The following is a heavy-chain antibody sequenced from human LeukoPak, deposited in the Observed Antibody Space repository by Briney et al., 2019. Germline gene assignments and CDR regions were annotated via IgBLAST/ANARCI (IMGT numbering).Heavy chain of an antibody. CDR3: ARVLGGYCTGGSCYGFDD. D-gene: IGHD2-15*01. V-gene: IGHV3-21*01. CDR2: ISSSNNYI. J-gene: IGHJ4*02. CDR1: GFTFSGYS. Sequence: PGGSLRLSCAASGFTFSGYSMNWVRQAPGKGLEWVSSISSSNNYIYYADSVKGRFTISRDNAKNSLYLQMNSLRGDDTAVYYCARVLGGYCTGGSCYGFDDWGRGTLVTVSS.